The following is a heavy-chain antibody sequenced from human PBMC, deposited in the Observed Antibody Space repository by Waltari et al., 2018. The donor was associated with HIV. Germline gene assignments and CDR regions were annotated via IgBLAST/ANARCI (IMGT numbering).Heavy chain of an antibody. V-gene: IGHV3-13*01. CDR3: ARGDCTGTSCYVGYFYYGLDV. CDR2: IGAAGDT. CDR1: GFTFSTSD. J-gene: IGHJ6*02. Sequence: EVQLEESGGGLVQPGGSLRLSCAASGFTFSTSDNPWLRQVTGKGLEWVSAIGAAGDTYYPGSVKGRFTISRENARSSLFLRMNSLRAEDTAVYYCARGDCTGTSCYVGYFYYGLDVWGPGTTVTVSS. D-gene: IGHD2-2*01.